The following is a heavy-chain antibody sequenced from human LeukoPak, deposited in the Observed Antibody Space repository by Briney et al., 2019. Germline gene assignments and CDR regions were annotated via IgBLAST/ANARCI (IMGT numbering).Heavy chain of an antibody. D-gene: IGHD2-8*01. J-gene: IGHJ4*02. Sequence: GGSLRLSCAASGYIFSDHGMTWVRQAPGKGLEWVSTINGPGDNPQYAETVKGRFTISRDNSRNTVLLQMDSLRADDTAIYCAKVTVCYGCYFDYWGQRILVTISS. V-gene: IGHV3-23*01. CDR2: INGPGDNP. CDR3: AKVTVCYGCYFDY. CDR1: GYIFSDHG.